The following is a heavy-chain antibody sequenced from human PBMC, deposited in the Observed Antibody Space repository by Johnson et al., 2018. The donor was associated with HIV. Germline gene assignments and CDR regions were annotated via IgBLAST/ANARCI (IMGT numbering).Heavy chain of an antibody. CDR3: VQGYYDILTGNYDAFDI. Sequence: VQLVESGGVVVQPGGSLRLSCAASGFTFDDYAMHWVRQAPGKGLEWVSLISWDGGSTYYADSVKGRLTISRDNSKNTLYLQMNSLRTGDTALYYCVQGYYDILTGNYDAFDIWGQGTMVIVSS. V-gene: IGHV3-43D*03. CDR2: ISWDGGST. J-gene: IGHJ3*02. CDR1: GFTFDDYA. D-gene: IGHD3-9*01.